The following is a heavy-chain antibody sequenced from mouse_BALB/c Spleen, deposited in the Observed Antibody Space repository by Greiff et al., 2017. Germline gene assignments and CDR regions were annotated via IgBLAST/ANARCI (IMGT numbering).Heavy chain of an antibody. V-gene: IGHV2-9*02. CDR2: IWAGGST. D-gene: IGHD2-3*01. Sequence: QVQLKESGPGLVAPSQSLSITCTASGFSLTSYGVHWVRQPPGKGLEWLGLIWAGGSTNYNSALMSRLSIDKDNSKSHVFLKMNSLQTDDTAMYYCASDADGYWFAYWGQGTLVTVSA. CDR3: ASDADGYWFAY. CDR1: GFSLTSYG. J-gene: IGHJ3*01.